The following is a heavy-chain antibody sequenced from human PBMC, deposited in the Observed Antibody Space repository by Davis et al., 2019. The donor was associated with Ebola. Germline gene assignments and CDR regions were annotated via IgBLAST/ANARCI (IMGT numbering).Heavy chain of an antibody. J-gene: IGHJ6*02. CDR3: ARTLTTGDYANYYNMND. CDR1: GFTSSSYF. Sequence: GESLKISCAASGFTSSSYFMRWVPPAPGKGLEWVSTLSGRGADTYYAASVKGRFTVSRDISKNTLYLQMNSLRAEDTGIYYCARTLTTGDYANYYNMNDWGQGTTVTVSS. V-gene: IGHV3-23*01. CDR2: LSGRGADT. D-gene: IGHD4-17*01.